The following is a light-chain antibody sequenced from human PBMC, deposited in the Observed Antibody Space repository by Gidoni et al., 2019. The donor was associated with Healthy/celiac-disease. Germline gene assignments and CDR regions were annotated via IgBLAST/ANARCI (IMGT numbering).Light chain of an antibody. CDR2: LGS. CDR1: QSLLHSNGYNY. CDR3: MQALQTPWT. J-gene: IGKJ1*01. Sequence: DIVMTQSPLSLPVTPGEPASISCRSSQSLLHSNGYNYLDWYLQKPGQSPQLLIYLGSNRASGVPDRFSGSGSGTDFTLKISRVEAEDVLVYYCMQALQTPWTFGQGTKVEIK. V-gene: IGKV2-28*01.